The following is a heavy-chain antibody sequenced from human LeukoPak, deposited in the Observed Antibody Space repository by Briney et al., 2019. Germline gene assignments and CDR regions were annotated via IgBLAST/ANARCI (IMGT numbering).Heavy chain of an antibody. Sequence: KPSETLSLTCAVYGGSFSGYYWSWLRQPPGKGLEWVGYIYYSGSNNYNPSLKRRVTILVGTSKNQFSLKLSSVTAADTAVYCCARRCSDSSGYPRDAFDIWGQGTMVTVSS. J-gene: IGHJ3*02. CDR1: GGSFSGYY. CDR2: IYYSGSN. CDR3: ARRCSDSSGYPRDAFDI. D-gene: IGHD3-22*01. V-gene: IGHV4-34*11.